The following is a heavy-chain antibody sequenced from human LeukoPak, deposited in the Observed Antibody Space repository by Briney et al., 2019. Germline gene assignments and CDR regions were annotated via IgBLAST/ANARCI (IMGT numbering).Heavy chain of an antibody. J-gene: IGHJ4*02. CDR1: GYTFTSYY. V-gene: IGHV1-69*13. CDR2: IIPLLSTS. D-gene: IGHD4-11*01. CDR3: ARDYGQYSLDS. Sequence: GASVKVSCKASGYTFTSYYLYWVRQAPGQGLEWMGSIIPLLSTSNYAQKFQGRVTFSADESTNTASMELSSLTSEDTALYYCARDYGQYSLDSWGQGTLVTVSS.